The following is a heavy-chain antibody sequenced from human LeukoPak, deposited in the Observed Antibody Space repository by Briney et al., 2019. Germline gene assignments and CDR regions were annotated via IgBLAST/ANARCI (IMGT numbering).Heavy chain of an antibody. CDR2: ISSRSSYI. Sequence: GGSLRLSCAASGFTLSSYSMNWVRQAPGKGLEWVSYISSRSSYIYYADSVKGRFTISRDNAKNSLYLQMNSLRPEDTAVYYCSRDRLGGLDLWGQGTLVTVSS. J-gene: IGHJ5*02. D-gene: IGHD5-12*01. V-gene: IGHV3-21*01. CDR3: SRDRLGGLDL. CDR1: GFTLSSYS.